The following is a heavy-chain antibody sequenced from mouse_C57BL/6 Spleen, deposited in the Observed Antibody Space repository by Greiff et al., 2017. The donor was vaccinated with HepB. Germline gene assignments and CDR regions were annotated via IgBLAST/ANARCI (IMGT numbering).Heavy chain of an antibody. CDR1: GYSITSGYY. D-gene: IGHD1-1*01. CDR3: ARGATVGYFDV. J-gene: IGHJ1*03. V-gene: IGHV3-6*01. Sequence: EVKLVESGPGLVKPSQSLSLTCSVTGYSITSGYYWNWIRQFPGNKLEWMGYISYDGSNNYNPSLKNRISITRDTSKNQFFLKLNSVTTEDTATYYCARGATVGYFDVWGTGTTVTVSS. CDR2: ISYDGSN.